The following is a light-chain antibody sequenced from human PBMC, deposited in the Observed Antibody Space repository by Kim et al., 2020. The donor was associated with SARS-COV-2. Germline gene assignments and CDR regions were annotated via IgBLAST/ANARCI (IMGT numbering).Light chain of an antibody. J-gene: IGKJ1*01. CDR2: AAS. CDR3: QQSYSTPQT. V-gene: IGKV1-39*01. Sequence: DIQMTQSPSSLSASVGDRITITCRASQSISSYLNWYQQKPGKAPNLLIYAASSLESGVPSRFSGSGSGTDFTLTFSSLQAEDFATYFCQQSYSTPQTFGQGTKVDIK. CDR1: QSISSY.